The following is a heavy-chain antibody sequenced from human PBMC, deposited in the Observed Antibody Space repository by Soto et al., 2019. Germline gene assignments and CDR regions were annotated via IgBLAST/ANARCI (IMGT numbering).Heavy chain of an antibody. D-gene: IGHD3-16*01. V-gene: IGHV4-59*08. J-gene: IGHJ6*02. CDR2: SYYSGST. Sequence: SETLSLTCTVSGGSISSYYWSWIRQPPGKGLEWIGYSYYSGSTNYNPSLKSRVTISVDTSKNQFSLKLSSVTAADTAVYYCARIGVLTSYYGMDVWGQGTTVTVSS. CDR3: ARIGVLTSYYGMDV. CDR1: GGSISSYY.